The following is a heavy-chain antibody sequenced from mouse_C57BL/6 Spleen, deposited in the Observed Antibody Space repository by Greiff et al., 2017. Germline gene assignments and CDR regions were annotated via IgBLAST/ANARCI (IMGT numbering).Heavy chain of an antibody. CDR3: AKDSTLYDYPYYYAMDY. Sequence: VQLQQSGPGLVQPSQSLSITCTVSGFPLTSYGVHWVRQSPGKGLEWLGVIWRGGSTDYNAACFSRLSITKDNSKSQVFFKMNSLQADDTAIYYCAKDSTLYDYPYYYAMDYWGQGTSVTVSS. J-gene: IGHJ4*01. V-gene: IGHV2-5*01. CDR2: IWRGGST. D-gene: IGHD2-4*01. CDR1: GFPLTSYG.